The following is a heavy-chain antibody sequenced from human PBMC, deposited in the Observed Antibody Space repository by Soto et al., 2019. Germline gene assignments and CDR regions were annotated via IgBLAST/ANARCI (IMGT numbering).Heavy chain of an antibody. CDR1: GFTFSSYG. D-gene: IGHD2-2*01. J-gene: IGHJ6*02. CDR3: AKVGPDQSTDYYGMDV. Sequence: GGSLRLSCAASGFTFSSYGMHWVRQAPGKGLEWVAVISYDGSNKYYADSVKGRFTISRDNSKNTLYLQMNSLRAEDTAVYYCAKVGPDQSTDYYGMDVWGQGTTVTVSS. V-gene: IGHV3-30*18. CDR2: ISYDGSNK.